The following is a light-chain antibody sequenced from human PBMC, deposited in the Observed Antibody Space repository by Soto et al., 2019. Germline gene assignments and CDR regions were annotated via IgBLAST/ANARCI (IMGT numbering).Light chain of an antibody. V-gene: IGKV2-28*01. J-gene: IGKJ1*01. CDR1: QSLPHSNGYNY. CDR3: MQPLQSWT. Sequence: DIVMTQSPLSLPVTPGEPASISCRSSQSLPHSNGYNYLDWYLQKPGQSPQLLIYLGSNRASGVPDRFSGSGSGTDFTLKISRVEAEDVGVYYCMQPLQSWTFG. CDR2: LGS.